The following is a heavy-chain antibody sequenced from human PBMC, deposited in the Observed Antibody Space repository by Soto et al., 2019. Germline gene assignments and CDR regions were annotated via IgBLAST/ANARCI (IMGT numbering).Heavy chain of an antibody. D-gene: IGHD4-17*01. CDR2: ISWNSGSI. J-gene: IGHJ1*01. CDR1: GFTFDDYA. CDR3: AKDILEFSNDYGDRCFQH. Sequence: GGSLRLSCAASGFTFDDYAMHWVRQAPGKGLEWVSGISWNSGSIGYADSVKGRFTISRDNAKNSLYLQMNSLRAEDTALYYCAKDILEFSNDYGDRCFQHWGQGTLVTVSS. V-gene: IGHV3-9*01.